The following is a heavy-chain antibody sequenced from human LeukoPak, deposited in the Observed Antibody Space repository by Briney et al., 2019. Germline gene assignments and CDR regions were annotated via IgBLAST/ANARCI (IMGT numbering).Heavy chain of an antibody. Sequence: SETLSLTRTVSGGSISSSSYYWGWIRQPPGKGLEWIGTMYYSGSTYYNPSLKSRVTISIDTSKNQFSLKLSSVTAADTAVYYCARVDYDSSGSDTFDIWGQGTMVTVSS. CDR2: MYYSGST. CDR3: ARVDYDSSGSDTFDI. CDR1: GGSISSSSYY. D-gene: IGHD3-22*01. J-gene: IGHJ3*02. V-gene: IGHV4-39*01.